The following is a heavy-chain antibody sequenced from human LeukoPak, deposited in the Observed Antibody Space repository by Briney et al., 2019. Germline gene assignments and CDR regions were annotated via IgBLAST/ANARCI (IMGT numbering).Heavy chain of an antibody. V-gene: IGHV3-7*01. D-gene: IGHD1-14*01. J-gene: IGHJ5*01. CDR1: GFTFGNYW. CDR2: IDDRGSEK. CDR3: ARDIPRGARYLDS. Sequence: PGGSLRLSCATSGFTFGNYWMTWVRQAPGKRLEWVANIDDRGSEKNYADSVKGRFTNSRDNARNSMFLQMNSLRVEDTAVYFCARDIPRGARYLDSWGRGTLVTVSS.